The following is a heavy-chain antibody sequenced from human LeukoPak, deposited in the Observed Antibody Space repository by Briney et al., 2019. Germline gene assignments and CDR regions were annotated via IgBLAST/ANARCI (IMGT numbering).Heavy chain of an antibody. V-gene: IGHV1-18*04. CDR3: VRGGGFNSGFEY. J-gene: IGHJ4*02. D-gene: IGHD3-10*01. CDR1: GYTFVSYG. Sequence: GASVKVSSKASGYTFVSYGITWVRQAPGQGLEWMGWISVYNGDTKYAQNLQGRVTLTTDTSTSTAYMELRSLRSDDTAVYYCVRGGGFNSGFEYWGQGTLVIVSS. CDR2: ISVYNGDT.